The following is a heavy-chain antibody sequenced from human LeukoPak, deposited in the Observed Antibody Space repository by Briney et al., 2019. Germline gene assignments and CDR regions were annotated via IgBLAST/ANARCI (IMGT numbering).Heavy chain of an antibody. J-gene: IGHJ6*02. CDR3: ARADNYDILTGYYKSYYYYGMDV. Sequence: ASVKVSCKASGYTFTSYAMNWVRQAPGQGLEWMGWINTNTGNPTYAQGFTGRFVFSLDTSVSTAYLQISSLKAEDTAVYYCARADNYDILTGYYKSYYYYGMDVWGQGTTVTVSS. CDR1: GYTFTSYA. D-gene: IGHD3-9*01. CDR2: INTNTGNP. V-gene: IGHV7-4-1*02.